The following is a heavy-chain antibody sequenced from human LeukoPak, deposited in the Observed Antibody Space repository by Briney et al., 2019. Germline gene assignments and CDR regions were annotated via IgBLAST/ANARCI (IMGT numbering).Heavy chain of an antibody. D-gene: IGHD1-26*01. CDR1: GFTFSSYA. Sequence: PGGSLRLSCAASGFTFSSYAMHWVRQAPGKGLEWVAVISYDGSNKYYADSVKGRFTISRDNSKDTLYLQMNSLRAEDTAVYYCARAPGATDYWGQGTLVTVSS. CDR2: ISYDGSNK. J-gene: IGHJ4*02. V-gene: IGHV3-30-3*01. CDR3: ARAPGATDY.